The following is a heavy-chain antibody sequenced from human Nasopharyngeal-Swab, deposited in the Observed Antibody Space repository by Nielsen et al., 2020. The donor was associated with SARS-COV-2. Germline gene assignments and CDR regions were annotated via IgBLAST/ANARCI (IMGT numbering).Heavy chain of an antibody. CDR3: ARHANYDYVWGSYRPHDAFDI. CDR1: GGSISSSSYY. J-gene: IGHJ3*02. V-gene: IGHV4-39*01. Sequence: ESLKISCTVSGGSISSSSYYWGRIRQPPGKGLEWIGSIYYSGSTYYNPSLKSRVTISVDTSKNQFSLKLSSVTAADTAVYYCARHANYDYVWGSYRPHDAFDIWGQGTMVTVSS. D-gene: IGHD3-16*02. CDR2: IYYSGST.